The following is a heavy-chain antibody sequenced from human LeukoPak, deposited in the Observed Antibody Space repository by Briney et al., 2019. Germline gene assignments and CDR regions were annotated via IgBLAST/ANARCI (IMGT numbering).Heavy chain of an antibody. CDR1: GGSISSYY. CDR2: IYTSGST. Sequence: PSETLSLTCTVSGGSISSYYWSWIRQPPGKGLEWIGHIYTSGSTNYNPSLKSRVTVSVDTSKNQFSLKVSSVTAADTAVYYCARTYSSSSHFDYWGQGILVTVSS. D-gene: IGHD6-6*01. CDR3: ARTYSSSSHFDY. J-gene: IGHJ4*02. V-gene: IGHV4-4*09.